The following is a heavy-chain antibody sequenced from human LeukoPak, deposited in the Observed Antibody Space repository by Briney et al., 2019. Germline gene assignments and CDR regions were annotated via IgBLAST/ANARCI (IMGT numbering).Heavy chain of an antibody. CDR3: ASGIQLWLRLGPEAFDI. CDR2: ISSSSSYI. D-gene: IGHD5-18*01. V-gene: IGHV3-21*04. Sequence: PGGSLRLSCAASGFTFSSYSMNWVRQAPGKGLEWVSSISSSSSYIYYADSVKGRFTISRDNAKNSLYLQMNSLRAEDTAVYYCASGIQLWLRLGPEAFDIWGQGTMVTVSS. J-gene: IGHJ3*02. CDR1: GFTFSSYS.